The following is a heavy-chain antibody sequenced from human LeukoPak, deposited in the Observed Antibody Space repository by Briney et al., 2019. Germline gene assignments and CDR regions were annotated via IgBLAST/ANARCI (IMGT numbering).Heavy chain of an antibody. CDR3: ARGSHRWATTNGNFDY. J-gene: IGHJ4*02. Sequence: GGSPRLSCAASGFTFRSYAMHWVRQAPGKGLEWVAVISYDGSNKYYIDSVKGRFTISRDNSKNTLYLQMNSLRAEDTAMYYCARGSHRWATTNGNFDYWGQGTLVTVSS. D-gene: IGHD1-1*01. V-gene: IGHV3-30*04. CDR1: GFTFRSYA. CDR2: ISYDGSNK.